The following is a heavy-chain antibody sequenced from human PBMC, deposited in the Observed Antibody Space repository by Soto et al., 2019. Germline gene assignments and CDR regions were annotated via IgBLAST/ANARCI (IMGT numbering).Heavy chain of an antibody. CDR2: ISSSSNYI. CDR1: GFTFSSYS. D-gene: IGHD5-12*01. CDR3: ARAPYNGYDNYFDY. V-gene: IGHV3-21*01. J-gene: IGHJ4*02. Sequence: GSLRLSCAPSGFTFSSYSMNWVRQAPGKGPEWVSSISSSSNYIYYTDSVKGRFTISRDNAKNSLYLQMNSLRAEDTAVYYCARAPYNGYDNYFDYWGQGALVTVSS.